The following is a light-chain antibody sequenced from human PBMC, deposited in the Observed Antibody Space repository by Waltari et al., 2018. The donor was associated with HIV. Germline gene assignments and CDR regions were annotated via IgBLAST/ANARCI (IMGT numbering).Light chain of an antibody. CDR2: WAS. CDR3: QQCYSTPWT. CDR1: QSVLYSPNNKNY. Sequence: DIVMTQSPDSLAVSLGERATINCKSSQSVLYSPNNKNYLAWYQQRPGKPPKLLIYWASIREDGVPDRFSGSGSGTDFTLTISSLQAEDVAVYYGQQCYSTPWTFGQGTKVEIK. J-gene: IGKJ1*01. V-gene: IGKV4-1*01.